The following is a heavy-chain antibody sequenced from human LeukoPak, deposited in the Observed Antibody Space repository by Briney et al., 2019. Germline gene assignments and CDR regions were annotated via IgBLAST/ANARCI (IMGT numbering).Heavy chain of an antibody. CDR3: ARAKWIAVAGYFDY. V-gene: IGHV1-2*02. Sequence: ASVKVSCKASGYTFTGYYMHWVRQAPGQGLEWMGWINPNSGGTNYAQKFQGRVTMTRDMSISTAYMELSRLRSDDTAVYYCARAKWIAVAGYFDYWGQGTLVTVSS. CDR2: INPNSGGT. J-gene: IGHJ4*02. CDR1: GYTFTGYY. D-gene: IGHD6-19*01.